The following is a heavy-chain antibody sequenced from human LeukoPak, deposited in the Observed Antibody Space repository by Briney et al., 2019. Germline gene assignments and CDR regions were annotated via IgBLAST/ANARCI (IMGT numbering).Heavy chain of an antibody. CDR2: IKQDGSEM. D-gene: IGHD5-18*01. CDR3: ARDFRNSYGPTSYYFDY. J-gene: IGHJ4*02. V-gene: IGHV3-7*04. CDR1: GFTFGNYW. Sequence: GGSLRLSCAASGFTFGNYWMNWVRQAPGKGLEWVANIKQDGSEMYSVDSVKGRFTISRDNAKNSLYLQMNSLRAEDTAVYYCARDFRNSYGPTSYYFDYWGQGTLVTVSS.